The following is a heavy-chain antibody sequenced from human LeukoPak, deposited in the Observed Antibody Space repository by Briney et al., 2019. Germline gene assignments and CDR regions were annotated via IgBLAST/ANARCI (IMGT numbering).Heavy chain of an antibody. CDR1: GGSISSYY. CDR3: ASPGIAVPLYVFDI. D-gene: IGHD6-19*01. Sequence: PSETLSLTCTVSGGSISSYYWSWIRQPPGKGLEWIGYIYYSGSTNYNPPLKSRVTISVDTSKNQFSLKLSSVTAADTAVYYCASPGIAVPLYVFDIWGQGTLVTVSS. V-gene: IGHV4-59*01. J-gene: IGHJ3*02. CDR2: IYYSGST.